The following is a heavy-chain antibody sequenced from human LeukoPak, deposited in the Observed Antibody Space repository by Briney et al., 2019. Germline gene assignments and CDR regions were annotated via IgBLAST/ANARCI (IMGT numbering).Heavy chain of an antibody. Sequence: AASVKVSCKASGYTFTGYYMHWVRQAPGQGLEWMGWINPNSGGTNYAQKFQGWVTVTRDTSISTAYMELSRLRSDDTAVYYCARGLGYCSGGSCYSGVYYYYGMDVWGKGTTVTVSS. CDR3: ARGLGYCSGGSCYSGVYYYYGMDV. CDR2: INPNSGGT. J-gene: IGHJ6*04. D-gene: IGHD2-15*01. V-gene: IGHV1-2*04. CDR1: GYTFTGYY.